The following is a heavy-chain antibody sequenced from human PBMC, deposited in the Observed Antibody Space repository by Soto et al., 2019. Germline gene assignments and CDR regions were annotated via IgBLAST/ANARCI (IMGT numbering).Heavy chain of an antibody. CDR1: GFPFSDYY. J-gene: IGHJ4*02. D-gene: IGHD6-6*01. Sequence: GGSLRLSCAASGFPFSDYYMSWIRQAPGKGLEWVSHITNSGSTKYYADPVKGRFTISRDNAKNSLFLQMNSLRAEDTAVYYCARTLAARFDYWGQGTPVTVSS. CDR3: ARTLAARFDY. V-gene: IGHV3-11*01. CDR2: ITNSGSTK.